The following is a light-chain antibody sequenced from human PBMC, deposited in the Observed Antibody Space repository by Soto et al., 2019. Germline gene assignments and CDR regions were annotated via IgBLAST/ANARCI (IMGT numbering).Light chain of an antibody. V-gene: IGKV1-5*01. CDR3: QQYNSYWT. CDR2: DAS. Sequence: DIQMTQPPSSRSASVGDRATITCRASQSLSSWLAWYKQRPGKAPKLLIYDASSFESGVPSRFSGSGSGTEFTLTISSLQPDDFATYYCQQYNSYWTFGQGTKV. J-gene: IGKJ1*01. CDR1: QSLSSW.